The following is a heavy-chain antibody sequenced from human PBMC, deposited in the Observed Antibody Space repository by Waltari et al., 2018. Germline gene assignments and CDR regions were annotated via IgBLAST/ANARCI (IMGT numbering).Heavy chain of an antibody. Sequence: EVHLLESGGGLAQPGGSLRLSCAASGFNFISYAMSWVRQAPGKGLEWVSGISYSCGITKYAASVKGRFTGSRDNSKNTVFLQLNSLRAEDTAIYYCARHLYSIDYLELGNWGQGTLVTVSS. V-gene: IGHV3-23*01. CDR2: ISYSCGIT. CDR3: ARHLYSIDYLELGN. CDR1: GFNFISYA. D-gene: IGHD3-22*01. J-gene: IGHJ4*02.